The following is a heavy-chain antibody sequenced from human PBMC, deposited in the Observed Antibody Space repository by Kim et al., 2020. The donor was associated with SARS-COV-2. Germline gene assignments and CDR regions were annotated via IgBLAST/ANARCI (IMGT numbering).Heavy chain of an antibody. V-gene: IGHV4-59*12. CDR1: GGSINNYN. D-gene: IGHD3-16*01. J-gene: IGHJ4*02. CDR3: ARWGAYGPFDY. Sequence: SETLSLTCSVSGGSINNYNWNWIRQPPGKGLEWIGYFYHTGYTKYNPSLKSRVTISVDTSKSQVSLKLTSVTAADTAVYYCARWGAYGPFDYWGQGTLVTVSS. CDR2: FYHTGYT.